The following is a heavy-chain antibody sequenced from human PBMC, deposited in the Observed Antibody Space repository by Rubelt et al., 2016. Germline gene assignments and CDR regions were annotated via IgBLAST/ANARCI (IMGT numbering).Heavy chain of an antibody. V-gene: IGHV3-23*01. Sequence: EVQLLESGGGLVQPGGSLRLSCAASGFTFSSYAMSWVRQAPGKGLEWVSAISGSGGSTYYADSVKGRFTISRDNSKNTLYLQMNSLRAEDTAVYYCAKGAGHPILGPSMTTTFDYWGQGTLVTVSS. D-gene: IGHD4-17*01. J-gene: IGHJ4*02. CDR1: GFTFSSYA. CDR3: AKGAGHPILGPSMTTTFDY. CDR2: ISGSGGST.